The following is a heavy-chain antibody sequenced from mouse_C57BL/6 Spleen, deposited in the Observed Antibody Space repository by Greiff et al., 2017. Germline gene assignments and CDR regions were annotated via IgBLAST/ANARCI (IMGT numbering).Heavy chain of an antibody. J-gene: IGHJ3*01. Sequence: EVKLMESGGGLVQPGGSLKLSCAASGFTFSDYYMYWVRQTPEKRLEWVAYISNGGGSTYYPDTVKGRFTISRDNAKNTLYLQMSRLKSEDTAMYYCARGKDDGYSTWFAYWGQGTLVTVSA. CDR2: ISNGGGST. CDR3: ARGKDDGYSTWFAY. D-gene: IGHD2-3*01. CDR1: GFTFSDYY. V-gene: IGHV5-12*01.